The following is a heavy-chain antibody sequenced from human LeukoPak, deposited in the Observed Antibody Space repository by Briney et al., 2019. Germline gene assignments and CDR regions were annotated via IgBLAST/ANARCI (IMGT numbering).Heavy chain of an antibody. CDR1: GFTFSSYW. CDR3: ARSLVVPAAIHY. D-gene: IGHD2-2*01. CDR2: IKQDGSEK. J-gene: IGHJ4*02. Sequence: GGSLRLSCVASGFTFSSYWMSWVRQAPGKGLEWVANIKQDGSEKYYVDSVKGRFTISRDNAKNSLYLQMNSLRAEDTAVYYCARSLVVPAAIHYWGQGTLVTVSS. V-gene: IGHV3-7*01.